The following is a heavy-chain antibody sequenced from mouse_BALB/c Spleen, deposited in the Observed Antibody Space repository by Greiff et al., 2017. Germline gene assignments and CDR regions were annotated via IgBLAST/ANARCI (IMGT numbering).Heavy chain of an antibody. CDR3: AGALSGTAYAIDY. J-gene: IGHJ2*01. CDR2: VRNKANGYTT. Sequence: EVKLVESGGGLVQPGGSLRLSCATSGFAFTDYYMCWVRQPPVKALEWLGLVRNKANGYTTEYSASVKGRFTISRDNYQSILYLQMNTLRAEDSTTYYCAGALSGTAYAIDYWGQGTTLTVSS. V-gene: IGHV7-3*02. CDR1: GFAFTDYY. D-gene: IGHD4-1*01.